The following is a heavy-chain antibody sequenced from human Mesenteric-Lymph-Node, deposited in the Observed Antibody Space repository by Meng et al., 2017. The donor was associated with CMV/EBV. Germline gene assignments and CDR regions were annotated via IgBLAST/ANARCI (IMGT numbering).Heavy chain of an antibody. CDR1: GGTFSSYA. CDR3: ARDFPAYCSSTSCLSIAAPRQGGWFDP. CDR2: IIPILGIA. J-gene: IGHJ5*02. V-gene: IGHV1-69*10. D-gene: IGHD2-2*01. Sequence: SVKASCKASGGTFSSYAISWVRQAPGQGLEWMGGIIPILGIANYAQKFQGRVTITADKSTSTAYMELSSLRSEDTAVYYCARDFPAYCSSTSCLSIAAPRQGGWFDPWGQGTLVTVSS.